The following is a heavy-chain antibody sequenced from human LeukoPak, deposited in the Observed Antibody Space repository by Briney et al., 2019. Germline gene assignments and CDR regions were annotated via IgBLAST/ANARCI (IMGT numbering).Heavy chain of an antibody. V-gene: IGHV3-48*02. CDR2: ISSISSTI. D-gene: IGHD2-15*01. CDR1: GFSLSKYT. CDR3: ARVVIAANPDAFDI. J-gene: IGHJ3*02. Sequence: PRGSLRDSSAAPGFSLSKYTINWVRHAPGKRVWCLSYISSISSTIYHTHSVKGRVTISRDNAKNSLYLQMNSLRDEDTAVYYCARVVIAANPDAFDIWGQGTMVTVSP.